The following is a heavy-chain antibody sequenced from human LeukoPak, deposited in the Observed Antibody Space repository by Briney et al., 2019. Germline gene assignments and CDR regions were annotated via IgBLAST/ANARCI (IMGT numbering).Heavy chain of an antibody. D-gene: IGHD2-2*01. Sequence: GESLKISCKGSGYSFTSYWIGWVRQMPGKGLEWMGILYPADSESRYSPSFQGQVTISADKSISTAYLQWNSLKASDTATYYCARHLGDCSNTNCYLDYWGQGTLVTVSS. J-gene: IGHJ4*02. CDR2: LYPADSES. V-gene: IGHV5-51*01. CDR1: GYSFTSYW. CDR3: ARHLGDCSNTNCYLDY.